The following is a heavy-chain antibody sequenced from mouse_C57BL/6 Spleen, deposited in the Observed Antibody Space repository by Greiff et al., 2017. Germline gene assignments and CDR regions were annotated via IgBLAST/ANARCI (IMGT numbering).Heavy chain of an antibody. CDR3: ARNATGLFAY. CDR1: GYEFSSYW. D-gene: IGHD1-1*01. V-gene: IGHV1-80*01. J-gene: IGHJ2*01. Sequence: VQLQQSGAELVKPGASVKISCKASGYEFSSYWMHWVKQRTGQGLEWIGQIYPGDGDTNSTGKFKGKATLPADKSSTTAYMQLSSLTSEDPAVYFCARNATGLFAYWGQGTPLTVSS. CDR2: IYPGDGDT.